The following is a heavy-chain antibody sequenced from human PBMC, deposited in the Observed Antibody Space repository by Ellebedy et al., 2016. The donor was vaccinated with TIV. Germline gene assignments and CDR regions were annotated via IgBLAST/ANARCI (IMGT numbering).Heavy chain of an antibody. CDR2: ISAYNGNT. Sequence: ASVKVSXXASGYTFTSYGISWVRQAPGQGLEWMGWISAYNGNTNYAQKLQGRVTMTTDTSTSTAYMELRSLRSDDTAVYYCARVHGEYSSGWYPNFDYWGQGTLVTVSS. CDR1: GYTFTSYG. D-gene: IGHD6-19*01. J-gene: IGHJ4*02. CDR3: ARVHGEYSSGWYPNFDY. V-gene: IGHV1-18*01.